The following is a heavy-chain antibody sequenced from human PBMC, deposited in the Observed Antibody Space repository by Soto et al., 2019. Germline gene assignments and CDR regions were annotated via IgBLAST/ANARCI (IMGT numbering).Heavy chain of an antibody. CDR3: V. V-gene: IGHV2-5*01. CDR2: IYWNDDK. J-gene: IGHJ6*02. Sequence: VTGPTLVNPTQTLTLTCTFSGFSLSTSGVGVGWIRQPPGKAPEWLGIIYWNDDKRYSPSLKTRVTITKDTSRNQVVLIMTSVCSFFYNHDMDVWGQGTTVTVSS. CDR1: GFSLSTSGVG.